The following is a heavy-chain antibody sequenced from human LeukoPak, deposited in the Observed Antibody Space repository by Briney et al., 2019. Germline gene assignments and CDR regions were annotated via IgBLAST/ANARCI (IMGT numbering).Heavy chain of an antibody. CDR3: ARDWRGLLIHRRGFDY. CDR2: ISYDGSDK. D-gene: IGHD3-3*01. Sequence: QPGGSLRLSCAASAFTFSSYGMHWVRQAPGKGLEWVALISYDGSDKDYAKSVKGRFTISRDNSKNTLYLQMNSLRAEDTAVYYCARDWRGLLIHRRGFDYWGQGTLVTVSS. CDR1: AFTFSSYG. V-gene: IGHV3-30*03. J-gene: IGHJ4*02.